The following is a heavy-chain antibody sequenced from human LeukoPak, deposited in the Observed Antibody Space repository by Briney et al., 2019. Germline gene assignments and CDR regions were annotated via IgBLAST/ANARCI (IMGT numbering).Heavy chain of an antibody. D-gene: IGHD6-19*01. CDR3: ARKRTRGWDAFDF. V-gene: IGHV3-74*01. Sequence: GGSLRLSCAASGFTFSSFWMHWVRHAPGKGLVWVSRINSVGSSTSYADSVKGRFTISRDNAKNTLYLQMNSLRAEETAVYYCARKRTRGWDAFDFWGQGTLVTVSS. J-gene: IGHJ4*02. CDR1: GFTFSSFW. CDR2: INSVGSST.